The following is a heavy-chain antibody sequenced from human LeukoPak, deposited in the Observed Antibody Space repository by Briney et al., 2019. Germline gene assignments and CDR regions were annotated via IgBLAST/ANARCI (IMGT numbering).Heavy chain of an antibody. D-gene: IGHD3-10*01. J-gene: IGHJ3*02. V-gene: IGHV1-69*04. CDR1: GGTFSSYA. CDR2: IIPILGIA. Sequence: GASVKVSCKASGGTFSSYAISWVRQAPGQGLEWMGRIIPILGIANYAQKFQGRVTITADKSTSTAYMELSSLRSEDTAVYYCASDLIAGLIFARGVISYAFDTFGLGTMGTGSS. CDR3: ASDLIAGLIFARGVISYAFDT.